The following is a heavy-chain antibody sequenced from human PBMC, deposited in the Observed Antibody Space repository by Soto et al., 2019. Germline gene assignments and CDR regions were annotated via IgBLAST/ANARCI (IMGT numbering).Heavy chain of an antibody. Sequence: ASVKVSCKVSGFTLSDSSIHWVRQAPGKRLEWMGGFHTEHGDTNYPQKFQGRVTITQDTSANTVYMELSSIRSEDTAVYYCATMASFVPWGQGTLVTVSS. V-gene: IGHV1-24*01. J-gene: IGHJ5*02. CDR1: GFTLSDSS. CDR2: FHTEHGDT. D-gene: IGHD5-12*01. CDR3: ATMASFVP.